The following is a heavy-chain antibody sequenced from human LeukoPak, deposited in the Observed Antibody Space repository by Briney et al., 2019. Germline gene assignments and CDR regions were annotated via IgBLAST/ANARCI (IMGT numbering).Heavy chain of an antibody. CDR2: IYTGGST. CDR3: ARGDDSGYYDYFDY. J-gene: IGHJ4*02. D-gene: IGHD3-22*01. CDR1: GFTVDSNY. V-gene: IGHV3-53*01. Sequence: GGSLRLSCAASGFTVDSNYLSWVRQAPGKGLEWVSTIYTGGSTYYAASVKGRFTISRDFSKNTVFLHMNSLRAEDTAMYYCARGDDSGYYDYFDYWGQGALVAVSS.